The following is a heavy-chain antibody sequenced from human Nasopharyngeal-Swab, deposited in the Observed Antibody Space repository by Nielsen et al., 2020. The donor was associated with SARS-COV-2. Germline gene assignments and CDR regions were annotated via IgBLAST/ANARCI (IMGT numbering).Heavy chain of an antibody. Sequence: GESLKISCAASEFTFNAYDMNWVRQAPGKGLEWLSYISSSSRTIYYADSVKGRFTISRDNAKNSLYLQMNTLRDEDTAVYYCARLRYYSSDYWGQGTLVTVSS. CDR1: EFTFNAYD. CDR2: ISSSSRTI. J-gene: IGHJ4*02. CDR3: ARLRYYSSDY. D-gene: IGHD1-26*01. V-gene: IGHV3-48*02.